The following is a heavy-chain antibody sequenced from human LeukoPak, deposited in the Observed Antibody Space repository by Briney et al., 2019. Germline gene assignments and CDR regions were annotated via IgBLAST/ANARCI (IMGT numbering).Heavy chain of an antibody. Sequence: GGSLRLSCAASGFTFSSSSMNWVRQAPGKGLEWVSSISSGSSYIYYADSVKGRFTISRDNAKNSLYLQMNSLRAEDTAVYYCARGPTLGISDYWGQGTLVTVSS. D-gene: IGHD7-27*01. CDR2: ISSGSSYI. V-gene: IGHV3-21*01. CDR3: ARGPTLGISDY. CDR1: GFTFSSSS. J-gene: IGHJ4*02.